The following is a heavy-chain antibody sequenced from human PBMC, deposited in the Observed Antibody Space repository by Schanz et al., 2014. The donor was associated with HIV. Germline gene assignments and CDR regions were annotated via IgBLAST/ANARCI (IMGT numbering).Heavy chain of an antibody. CDR1: GFTFSSYG. CDR2: ISYDGTNE. D-gene: IGHD5-12*01. CDR3: AKDLGGFSAYEAYTSGRGY. Sequence: QVQLVESGGGVVQPGRSLRLSCAASGFTFSSYGMHWVRQAPGKGLEWVAVISYDGTNEYYADSVKGRFTVSRDNSKNTLYLQMNSLRAEDTAVYSCAKDLGGFSAYEAYTSGRGYWGQGTLVIVSS. J-gene: IGHJ4*02. V-gene: IGHV3-30*18.